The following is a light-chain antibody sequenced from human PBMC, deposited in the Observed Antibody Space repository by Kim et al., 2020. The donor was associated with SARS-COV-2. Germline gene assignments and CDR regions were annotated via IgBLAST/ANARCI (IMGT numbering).Light chain of an antibody. V-gene: IGLV3-25*03. CDR2: KDS. J-gene: IGLJ3*02. Sequence: SYELTQPPSVSVSPGQTARISCSGDALPKQYAYWYQQKPGQAPVLVIYKDSERPSGIPERFSGSRSGTTVTLTISGVQAGDEADYYCQSADSRGTWVFGGGTKLTVL. CDR1: ALPKQY. CDR3: QSADSRGTWV.